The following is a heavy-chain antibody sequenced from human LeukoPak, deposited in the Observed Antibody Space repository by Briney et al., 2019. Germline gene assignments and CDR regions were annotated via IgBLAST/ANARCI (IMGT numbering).Heavy chain of an antibody. Sequence: GGSLRLSCAASGFTFSSYWMSWVRQAPGEGLEWVANIKQDGSEKYYVDSVKGRFTISRDNAKNSLYLQMNSLRAEDTAVYYCARLAGSYYFDYWGQGTLVTVSS. CDR1: GFTFSSYW. D-gene: IGHD2-15*01. V-gene: IGHV3-7*01. CDR2: IKQDGSEK. CDR3: ARLAGSYYFDY. J-gene: IGHJ4*02.